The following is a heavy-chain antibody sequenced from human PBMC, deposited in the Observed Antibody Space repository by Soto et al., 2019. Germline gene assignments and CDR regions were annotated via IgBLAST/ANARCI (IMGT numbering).Heavy chain of an antibody. D-gene: IGHD6-19*01. CDR2: IYYTGRT. CDR3: ASGGEGSIAVAG. Sequence: QLQLQESGPGLVKPSETLYLTCTVSGGSISGSSYYWGWIRQPPGKGLEWIGAIYYTGRTYYKPSLKSRVTISVDTSKNQFSLKLNSVSAADTAVYYCASGGEGSIAVAGWGQGTLVTVSS. V-gene: IGHV4-39*01. J-gene: IGHJ4*02. CDR1: GGSISGSSYY.